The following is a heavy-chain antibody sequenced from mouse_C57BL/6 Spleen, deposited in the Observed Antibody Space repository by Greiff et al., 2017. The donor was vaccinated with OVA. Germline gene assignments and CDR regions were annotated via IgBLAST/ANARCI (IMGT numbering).Heavy chain of an antibody. CDR2: INPNNGGT. CDR3: ARRSGYVSYYFDY. CDR1: GYTFTDYY. J-gene: IGHJ2*01. V-gene: IGHV1-26*01. D-gene: IGHD3-2*02. Sequence: VQLQQSGPELVKPGASVKISCKASGYTFTDYYMNWVKQSHGKSLEWIGDINPNNGGTSYNQKFKGKATLTVDKSSSTAYMELRSLTSEDSAVYYCARRSGYVSYYFDYWGQGTTLTVSS.